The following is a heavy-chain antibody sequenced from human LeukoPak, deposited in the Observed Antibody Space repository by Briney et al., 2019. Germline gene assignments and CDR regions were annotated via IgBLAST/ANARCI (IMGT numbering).Heavy chain of an antibody. V-gene: IGHV6-1*01. CDR1: GDSVSSKNGA. J-gene: IGHJ5*01. Sequence: SQTLSLTCAISGDSVSSKNGAWNWIRQSPSRVLEGLGRTYYRSKWYDEYADSVKGRVTISPDTSKNQFSLHVYSVTPEDTAVYYCARDLGTSGWYTFDFWGQGNLVTVSS. D-gene: IGHD6-19*01. CDR2: TYYRSKWYD. CDR3: ARDLGTSGWYTFDF.